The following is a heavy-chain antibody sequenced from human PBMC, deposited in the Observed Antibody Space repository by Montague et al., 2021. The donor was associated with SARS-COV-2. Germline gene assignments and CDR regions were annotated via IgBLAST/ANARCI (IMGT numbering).Heavy chain of an antibody. D-gene: IGHD2-15*01. V-gene: IGHV3-23*01. Sequence: SLRLSCPASGVSFSNYVMNWVCQAPGKGLEWVSSIGGSGVDTYYADSVKGRFAISRDNSKNTLYLQMDSLRAEDTALYHCAKSGYCNTKCAALDVWGQGTTVTVSS. CDR2: IGGSGVDT. CDR1: GVSFSNYV. CDR3: AKSGYCNTKCAALDV. J-gene: IGHJ6*02.